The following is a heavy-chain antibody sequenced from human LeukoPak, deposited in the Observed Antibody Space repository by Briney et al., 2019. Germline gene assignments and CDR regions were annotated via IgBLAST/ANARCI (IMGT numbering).Heavy chain of an antibody. D-gene: IGHD3-22*01. J-gene: IGHJ3*02. Sequence: GWPLRLSCTTSGLTFSGYAVSWVRQAAGKGREWIGFIRNKANGGTTEYAASVKGRFTISRDDSKTIAHLQMSSLKTEDTAVYYCSRFYSSGWASGAFDIWGQGTMVTVSS. CDR1: GLTFSGYA. CDR3: SRFYSSGWASGAFDI. V-gene: IGHV3-49*04. CDR2: IRNKANGGTT.